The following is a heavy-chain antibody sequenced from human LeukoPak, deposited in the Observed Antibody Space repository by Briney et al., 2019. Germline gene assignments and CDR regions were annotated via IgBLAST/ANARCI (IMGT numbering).Heavy chain of an antibody. CDR3: ARASLAQPLFDL. Sequence: ASVKVSCKASGYTFTSYYMHWVRQAPGQGLEWMGIINPSGGSTSYAQKFQGRVTMTRDTSTSTVYMELSSLRSEDTAAYYCARASLAQPLFDLWGRGTLVTVSS. V-gene: IGHV1-46*01. D-gene: IGHD2-2*01. CDR2: INPSGGST. J-gene: IGHJ2*01. CDR1: GYTFTSYY.